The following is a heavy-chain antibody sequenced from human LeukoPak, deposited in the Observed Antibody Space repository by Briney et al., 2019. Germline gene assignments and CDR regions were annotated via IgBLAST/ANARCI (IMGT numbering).Heavy chain of an antibody. CDR3: ARVTCEGGSCYSDY. CDR2: ISSSSRYI. J-gene: IGHJ4*02. CDR1: GFTFSSYS. Sequence: GGSLRLSCAASGFTFSSYSMNWVRQAPGKGLEWVSSISSSSRYIYYADSVKGRFTISRDNAKNSLYLQMNSLRAEDTAVYYCARVTCEGGSCYSDYWGQGTLLTVSS. V-gene: IGHV3-21*04. D-gene: IGHD2-15*01.